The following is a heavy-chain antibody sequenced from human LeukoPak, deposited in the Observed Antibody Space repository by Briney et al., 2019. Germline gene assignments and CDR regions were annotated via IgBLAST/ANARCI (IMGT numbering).Heavy chain of an antibody. Sequence: SETLSLTCTVSGGSISSYYWSWIRQPAGKGLEWIGRIYTSGSTNYNPSLKSRVTMSVDTSKNQFSLKLSSVTAADTAVYYCARIGYDSSGYYSSEDYWGQGTLVTVSS. CDR2: IYTSGST. CDR3: ARIGYDSSGYYSSEDY. D-gene: IGHD3-22*01. V-gene: IGHV4-4*07. CDR1: GGSISSYY. J-gene: IGHJ4*02.